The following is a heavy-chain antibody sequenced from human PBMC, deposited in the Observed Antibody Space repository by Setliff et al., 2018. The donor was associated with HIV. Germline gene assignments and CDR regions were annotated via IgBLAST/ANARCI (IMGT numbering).Heavy chain of an antibody. Sequence: PGGSLRLSCAASGFTFSNAWMSWVRQAPGKGLEWVGRIKSKTDGGTTDYAAPVKGRFTISRDDSKNTLYLQMNSPKTEDTAVYYCTTDVFGYSSSWYYYYYMDVWGKGTTVTVSS. J-gene: IGHJ6*03. D-gene: IGHD6-13*01. V-gene: IGHV3-15*01. CDR3: TTDVFGYSSSWYYYYYMDV. CDR1: GFTFSNAW. CDR2: IKSKTDGGTT.